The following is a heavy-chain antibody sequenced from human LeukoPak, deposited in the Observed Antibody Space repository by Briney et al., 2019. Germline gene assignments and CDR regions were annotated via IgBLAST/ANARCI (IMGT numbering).Heavy chain of an antibody. CDR1: GFTFSSYA. Sequence: GGSLRLSCTACGFTFSSYARSWVRQAPGKGLEWISSISSSSSYIYYADSVKGRFTISRDNAKNSLYLQMNSLRAEDTAVYYCARDGASIAPAGRLDNWGQGSLVTVSS. J-gene: IGHJ4*02. CDR3: ARDGASIAPAGRLDN. D-gene: IGHD6-13*01. CDR2: ISSSSSYI. V-gene: IGHV3-21*01.